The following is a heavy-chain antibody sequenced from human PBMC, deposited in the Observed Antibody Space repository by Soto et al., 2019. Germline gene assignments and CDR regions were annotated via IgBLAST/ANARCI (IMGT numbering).Heavy chain of an antibody. Sequence: PGGSLRLSCADSGFTFSYYAMHWVRQAPGKGLGWVAVISYDGSNKYHADSVKGRFTISRDNSKNTLYLQMNSLTTEDTAVYYCARSDIQGRWLANAFDIWGQGTMVTVSS. D-gene: IGHD6-19*01. J-gene: IGHJ3*02. V-gene: IGHV3-30-3*01. CDR2: ISYDGSNK. CDR1: GFTFSYYA. CDR3: ARSDIQGRWLANAFDI.